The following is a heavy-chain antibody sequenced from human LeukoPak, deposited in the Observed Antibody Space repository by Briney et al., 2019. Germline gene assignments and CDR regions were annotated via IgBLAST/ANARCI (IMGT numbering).Heavy chain of an antibody. CDR2: INHSGST. J-gene: IGHJ6*04. Sequence: SETLSLTCAVYGGSFSGYYWSWIRQPPGEGLEWIGEINHSGSTNYNPSLKRRVTISVDTSKNQFSLKLSSVTAADTAVYYCARRRYCSSTSCPSGYYGMDVWGKGTTVTVSS. D-gene: IGHD2-2*01. CDR3: ARRRYCSSTSCPSGYYGMDV. V-gene: IGHV4-34*01. CDR1: GGSFSGYY.